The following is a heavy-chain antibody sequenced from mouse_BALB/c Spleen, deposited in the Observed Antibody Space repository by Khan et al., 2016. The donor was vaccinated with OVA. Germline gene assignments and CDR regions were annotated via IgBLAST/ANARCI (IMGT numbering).Heavy chain of an antibody. CDR1: GFSLTTYG. Sequence: QVQLKQSGPGLVQPSQSLSITCTVSGFSLTTYGVHWVRQSPGKGLEWLGVIWSGGSTDYNAAFITRLSTSKDNSKSKVFIKMNSLQANDTAIYYCARNYDYDEGLAYWGQGTLVTVSA. CDR3: ARNYDYDEGLAY. D-gene: IGHD2-4*01. V-gene: IGHV2-2*02. J-gene: IGHJ3*01. CDR2: IWSGGST.